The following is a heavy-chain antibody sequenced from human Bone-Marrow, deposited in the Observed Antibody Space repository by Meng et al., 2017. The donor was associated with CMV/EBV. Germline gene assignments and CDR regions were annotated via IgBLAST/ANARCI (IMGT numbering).Heavy chain of an antibody. CDR2: IYSGGST. D-gene: IGHD6-19*01. Sequence: GESLKISCAASGFTVSSKYMSWVRQAPGKGLEWVSVIYSGGSTYYADSVKGRFTMSRDNSKNNLYLQMISQRAEDTAVYYCASPRASCGPGTEYYYYGMDVWGQGTTVTVSS. V-gene: IGHV3-53*01. J-gene: IGHJ6*02. CDR3: ASPRASCGPGTEYYYYGMDV. CDR1: GFTVSSKY.